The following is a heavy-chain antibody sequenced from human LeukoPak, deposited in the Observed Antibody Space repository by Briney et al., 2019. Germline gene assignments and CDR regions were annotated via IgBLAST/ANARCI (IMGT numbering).Heavy chain of an antibody. CDR3: AREFDL. CDR1: GRSISSGNYY. CDR2: IYTSGST. V-gene: IGHV4-61*02. Sequence: SQTLSPTCTVSGRSISSGNYYWNWIRQPAGKGLEWIGLIYTSGSTYYNPSLKSRLTISLDTSKNQFSLKLGSVTAADTAVYYCAREFDLWGRGTLVTVSS. J-gene: IGHJ2*01.